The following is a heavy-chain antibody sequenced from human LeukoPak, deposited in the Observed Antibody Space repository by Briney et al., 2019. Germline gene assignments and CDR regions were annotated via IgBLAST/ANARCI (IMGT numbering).Heavy chain of an antibody. V-gene: IGHV4-39*07. CDR2: IYHSGST. CDR1: GGSISSSSYY. J-gene: IGHJ6*03. Sequence: SSETLSLTCTVSGGSISSSSYYWGWIRQPPGRGLEWIGSIYHSGSTYHNPSLRSRVTISVDTSKNQFSLKLSSVTAADTAVYYCARGGGNSFVYYYYYMDVWGKGTTVTISS. CDR3: ARGGGNSFVYYYYYMDV. D-gene: IGHD4-23*01.